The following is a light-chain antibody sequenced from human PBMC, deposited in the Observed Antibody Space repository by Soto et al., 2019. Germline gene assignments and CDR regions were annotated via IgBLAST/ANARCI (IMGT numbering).Light chain of an antibody. CDR1: SSNIGAGYD. Sequence: QSVLTQPPSVSGAPGQRVTISCTGSSSNIGAGYDVHWYQQLPGTAPKVLIYANRNRPSGVPDRFSGSRSATSASLAITGLQAEDEADYYCQSYDSSLSGSYVFGAGIKVTVL. V-gene: IGLV1-40*01. CDR2: ANR. CDR3: QSYDSSLSGSYV. J-gene: IGLJ1*01.